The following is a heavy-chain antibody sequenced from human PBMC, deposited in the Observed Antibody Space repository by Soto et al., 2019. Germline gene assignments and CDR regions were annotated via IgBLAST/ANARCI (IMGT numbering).Heavy chain of an antibody. CDR2: INPNSGGT. Sequence: ASVKVSCKASGYTFTGYYMHWVRQAPGQGLEWMGWINPNSGGTNYSQKFQGRVTITRDTSASTAYMELSSLRSEDTAVYYCARDHKGSSGSYYYGMDVWGQGTTVTVSS. CDR1: GYTFTGYY. J-gene: IGHJ6*02. V-gene: IGHV1-2*02. CDR3: ARDHKGSSGSYYYGMDV. D-gene: IGHD6-19*01.